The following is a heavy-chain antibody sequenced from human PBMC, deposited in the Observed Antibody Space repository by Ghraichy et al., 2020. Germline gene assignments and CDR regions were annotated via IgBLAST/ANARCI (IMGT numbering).Heavy chain of an antibody. Sequence: GGSLRLSCAASGFTFSRYPMHWVRQAPGKGLEWVAVISYDGRDKHHADSVKGRFTISRDNSKNTLYLQMDSLTTEDTALYYCARDSVIPAAVYYFDCWGQGTLVTVST. CDR1: GFTFSRYP. D-gene: IGHD6-13*01. V-gene: IGHV3-30*04. CDR3: ARDSVIPAAVYYFDC. CDR2: ISYDGRDK. J-gene: IGHJ4*01.